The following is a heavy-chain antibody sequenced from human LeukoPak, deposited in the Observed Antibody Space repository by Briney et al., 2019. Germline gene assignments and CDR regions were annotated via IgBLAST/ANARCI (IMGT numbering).Heavy chain of an antibody. CDR2: ISSSGSTI. Sequence: PGGSLRLPCAASGFTFSSYEMNWVRQAPGKGLEWVSYISSSGSTIYQADSVKGRFTISRDNAKNSLYLQMNSLRAEDTAVYYCARAYYYGSGSYRFPMDVWGKGTTVTISS. D-gene: IGHD3-10*01. CDR1: GFTFSSYE. CDR3: ARAYYYGSGSYRFPMDV. J-gene: IGHJ6*03. V-gene: IGHV3-48*03.